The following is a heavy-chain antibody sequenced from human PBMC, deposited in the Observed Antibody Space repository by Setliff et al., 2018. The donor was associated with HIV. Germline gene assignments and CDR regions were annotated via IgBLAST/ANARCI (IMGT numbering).Heavy chain of an antibody. V-gene: IGHV4-59*08. CDR3: ARQVSIPGVAITPVDY. Sequence: PSETLSLTCTVSGGSIRGYYWSWIRQPPGKGLEWMGYVFYTGFAAYNPSLKSRLTISVDTSKSQFSLRLTSVTAADTAIYYCARQVSIPGVAITPVDYWGQGALVTVSS. D-gene: IGHD5-12*01. CDR2: VFYTGFA. J-gene: IGHJ4*02. CDR1: GGSIRGYY.